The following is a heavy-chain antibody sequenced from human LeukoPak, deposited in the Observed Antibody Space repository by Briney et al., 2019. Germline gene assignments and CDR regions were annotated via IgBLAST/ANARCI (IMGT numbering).Heavy chain of an antibody. CDR3: ARQGTYYYDSSVWFDP. Sequence: GESLKISCKGSGYSFTNYWIGWVRQMPGKGLEWMGIIYPGDSDTRYSPSFQGQVTISADKSISTAYLQWGSLKASDTAMYYCARQGTYYYDSSVWFDPWGQGTLVTVSS. D-gene: IGHD3-22*01. CDR1: GYSFTNYW. V-gene: IGHV5-51*01. J-gene: IGHJ5*02. CDR2: IYPGDSDT.